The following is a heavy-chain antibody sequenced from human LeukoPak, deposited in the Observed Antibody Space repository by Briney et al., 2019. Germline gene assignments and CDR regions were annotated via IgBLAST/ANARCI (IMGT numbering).Heavy chain of an antibody. CDR1: GGSFSGCY. J-gene: IGHJ4*02. V-gene: IGHV4-34*01. D-gene: IGHD1-26*01. CDR2: INHSGST. Sequence: SETLSLTCAVYGGSFSGCYWSWIRQPPGKGLEWIGEINHSGSTNYNPSLKSRVTISVDTSKNQFSLKLSSVTAADTAVYYCARTPYSGSHFDYWGQGTLVTVSS. CDR3: ARTPYSGSHFDY.